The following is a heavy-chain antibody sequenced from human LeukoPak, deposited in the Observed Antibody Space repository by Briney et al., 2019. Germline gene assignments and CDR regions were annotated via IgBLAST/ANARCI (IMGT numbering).Heavy chain of an antibody. Sequence: GSSVKVSCKGTRGTFSSYAISWVRQAPGQGLEWMGGIIPIFGTANYAQKFQGRVTITTDESTSTAYMELSSLRSEDTAVYYCARGDIRRGRGVTTLWGQGTLVTVSS. CDR2: IIPIFGTA. CDR3: ARGDIRRGRGVTTL. CDR1: RGTFSSYA. J-gene: IGHJ4*02. V-gene: IGHV1-69*05. D-gene: IGHD3-10*01.